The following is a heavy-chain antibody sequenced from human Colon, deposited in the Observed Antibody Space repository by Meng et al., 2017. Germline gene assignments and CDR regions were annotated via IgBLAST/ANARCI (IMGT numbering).Heavy chain of an antibody. V-gene: IGHV4-39*07. J-gene: IGHJ4*02. CDR2: MSHSGTT. CDR3: ARDIGGTPAGY. Sequence: SETLSLTCAVSGGSISSSGYYWGWIRQPPGKGLEWIGSMSHSGTTFYNPSLKSRVTISRDTSKNQFSLKVTFVTAADTAVYYCARDIGGTPAGYWGQGTLVTVSS. CDR1: GGSISSSGYY. D-gene: IGHD1-14*01.